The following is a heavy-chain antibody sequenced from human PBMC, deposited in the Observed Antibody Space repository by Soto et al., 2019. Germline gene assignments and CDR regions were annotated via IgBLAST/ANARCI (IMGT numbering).Heavy chain of an antibody. V-gene: IGHV3-23*01. D-gene: IGHD6-19*01. CDR2: IRSSGDNT. Sequence: PGGSLSLSCAASGFPFRSYAMSWVRQAPGKGLEWVSAIRSSGDNTYYADSVKGRFTISRDNSKSTLYLQMNSLRAEDTAVYYCAKLPVAGSSTFDYWGQGIPVTVSS. J-gene: IGHJ4*02. CDR3: AKLPVAGSSTFDY. CDR1: GFPFRSYA.